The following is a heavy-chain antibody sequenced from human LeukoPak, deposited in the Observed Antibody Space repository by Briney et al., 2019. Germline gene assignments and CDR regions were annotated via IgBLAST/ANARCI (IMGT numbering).Heavy chain of an antibody. CDR1: GFTFSSYS. CDR3: ARGSSSGWYFDY. CDR2: ISSSSSYI. D-gene: IGHD6-19*01. Sequence: PGGSLRLSCAASGFTFSSYSMNWVRQAPGKGLEWVSSISSSSSYIYYADSVKGRFTISRDNAKNSLYLQMNSLRAEDTAVYYCARGSSSGWYFDYRGQGTLVTVSS. J-gene: IGHJ4*02. V-gene: IGHV3-21*01.